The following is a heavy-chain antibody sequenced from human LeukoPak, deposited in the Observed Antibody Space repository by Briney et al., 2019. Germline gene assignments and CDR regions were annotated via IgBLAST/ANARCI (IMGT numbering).Heavy chain of an antibody. V-gene: IGHV3-30*18. CDR3: AKSLDI. J-gene: IGHJ3*02. CDR1: GFTFSSYG. Sequence: PGGSLRLSCAASGFTFSSYGMHWVRQAPGKGLEWVAVISYDGSNKYYADSVKGRFTISRDNSKNTLYLQMNSPRAEDTAVYYCAKSLDIWGQGTMVTVSS. CDR2: ISYDGSNK.